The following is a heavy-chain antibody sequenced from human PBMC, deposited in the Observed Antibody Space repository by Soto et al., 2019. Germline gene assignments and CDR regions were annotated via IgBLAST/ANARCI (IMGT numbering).Heavy chain of an antibody. J-gene: IGHJ4*02. V-gene: IGHV3-72*01. CDR2: MRDKARGYTT. D-gene: IGHD1-26*01. CDR3: ARDKSGGYAPLD. Sequence: EVQLVESGGGLVQPGGSLTLSCAASGFTFGDRYVDWVRQAPGKGLEWVGRMRDKARGYTTGYAASVKGRFTISRDEAKNSLFLQMNSLKTEDTAVYFCARDKSGGYAPLDWGQGTLVTVSS. CDR1: GFTFGDRY.